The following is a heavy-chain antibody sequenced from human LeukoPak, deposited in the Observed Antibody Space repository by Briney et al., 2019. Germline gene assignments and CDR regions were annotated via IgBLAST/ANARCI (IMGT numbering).Heavy chain of an antibody. CDR1: GGSISSYY. V-gene: IGHV4-59*01. D-gene: IGHD5-18*01. CDR2: IYYSGST. J-gene: IGHJ6*02. Sequence: PSETLSLTCTVSGGSISSYYWSWIRQPPGKGLEWIGYIYYSGSTNYNPSLKSRVTISVDTSKNQFSLKLSSVTAADTAVYYCARNGYSYGYYYYGMDVWGQGTMVTVSS. CDR3: ARNGYSYGYYYYGMDV.